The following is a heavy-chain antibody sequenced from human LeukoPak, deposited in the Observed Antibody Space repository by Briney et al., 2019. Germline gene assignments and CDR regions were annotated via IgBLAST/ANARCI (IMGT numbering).Heavy chain of an antibody. Sequence: SETLSLTCTVSGGSISSYYWSWIRQPPGKGLEWIGSIYYSGSTYYNPSLKSRVTISVDTSKNQFSLKLSSVTAAGTAVYYCARLAPVTTVTRDAFDIWGQGTMVTVSS. CDR3: ARLAPVTTVTRDAFDI. CDR1: GGSISSYY. V-gene: IGHV4-59*05. CDR2: IYYSGST. D-gene: IGHD4-17*01. J-gene: IGHJ3*02.